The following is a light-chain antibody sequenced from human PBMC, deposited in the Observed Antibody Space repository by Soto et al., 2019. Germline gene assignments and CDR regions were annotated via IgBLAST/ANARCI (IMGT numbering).Light chain of an antibody. CDR1: SSDAGSYNL. CDR3: CSYAGSFYV. Sequence: QSALTQPASVSGSPGQSITISCTGTSSDAGSYNLVSWYQQHPGKAPKLMIYEVSKRPSGVSNRFSGSKSGNTASLTISGLQAEDEADYYCCSYAGSFYVFGTGTKLTVL. V-gene: IGLV2-23*02. J-gene: IGLJ1*01. CDR2: EVS.